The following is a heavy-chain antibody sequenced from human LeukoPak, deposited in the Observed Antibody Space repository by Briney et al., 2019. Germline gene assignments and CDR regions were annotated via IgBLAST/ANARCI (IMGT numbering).Heavy chain of an antibody. CDR1: GFRFTNYW. V-gene: IGHV3-7*03. CDR2: IKSDGSDK. CDR3: AKNGGWTFDY. Sequence: PGGSLSLSCAASGFRFTNYWMTWVRQAPGKGLEWVAIIKSDGSDKYYVDSVKGRFTISRDNAKNSLYPQMNSLRAEDTAFYYCAKNGGWTFDYWGQGILVTVSS. J-gene: IGHJ4*02. D-gene: IGHD6-19*01.